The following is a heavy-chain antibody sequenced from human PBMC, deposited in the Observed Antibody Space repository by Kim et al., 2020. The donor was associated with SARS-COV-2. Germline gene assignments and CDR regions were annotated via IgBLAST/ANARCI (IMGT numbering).Heavy chain of an antibody. Sequence: GGSLRLSCAASGFTFSSYWMHWVRQAPGKGLVWVSRINSDGSSTSYADSVKGRFTISRDNTKNTLYLQMNSLRAEDTAVYYCARDYPERGMDVWGQGTTVTVSS. J-gene: IGHJ6*02. CDR3: ARDYPERGMDV. CDR2: INSDGSST. CDR1: GFTFSSYW. D-gene: IGHD1-1*01. V-gene: IGHV3-74*01.